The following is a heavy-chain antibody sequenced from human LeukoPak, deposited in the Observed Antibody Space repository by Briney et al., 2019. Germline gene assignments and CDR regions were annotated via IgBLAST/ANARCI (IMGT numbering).Heavy chain of an antibody. J-gene: IGHJ4*02. D-gene: IGHD3-22*01. CDR2: ISSSGSTI. Sequence: GGSLRLSCAASGFTFSSYEMNWVRQAPGKGLEWVSYISSSGSTIYYADSVKGRFTISRDNAKNSLYLQMNSLRAEDTAVYYCARDRHKYNYDSGGYPPYWGQGTLVTVSS. CDR3: ARDRHKYNYDSGGYPPY. V-gene: IGHV3-48*03. CDR1: GFTFSSYE.